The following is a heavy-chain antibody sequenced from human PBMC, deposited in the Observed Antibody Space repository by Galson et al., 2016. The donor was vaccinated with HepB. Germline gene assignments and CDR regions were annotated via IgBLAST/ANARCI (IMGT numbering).Heavy chain of an antibody. Sequence: SLRLSCAASGFTVSSNYLNWVRQAPGKGLEWVSVIYTGGSTYYADSVKGRFTISRDISKNTVYLQMNSLRAEDTAMYYCARGVIVGPTRLAIWGFDSWGQGTLVTVSS. J-gene: IGHJ4*02. CDR1: GFTVSSNY. CDR3: ARGVIVGPTRLAIWGFDS. CDR2: IYTGGST. V-gene: IGHV3-53*01. D-gene: IGHD1-26*01.